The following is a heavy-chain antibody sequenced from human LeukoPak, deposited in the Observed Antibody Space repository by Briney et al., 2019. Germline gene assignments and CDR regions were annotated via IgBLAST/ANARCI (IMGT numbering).Heavy chain of an antibody. CDR2: INPNSGGT. CDR3: ARDHSWSYYGAGY. CDR1: GYTFTGYY. Sequence: ASVKVSCKASGYTFTGYYMHWVRQAPGQGLEWMGWINPNSGGTNYAQKFQGRVTMTRDTSISTAYMELSRLRSDDTAVYYCARDHSWSYYGAGYWGQGTLVTVSS. D-gene: IGHD1-26*01. J-gene: IGHJ4*02. V-gene: IGHV1-2*02.